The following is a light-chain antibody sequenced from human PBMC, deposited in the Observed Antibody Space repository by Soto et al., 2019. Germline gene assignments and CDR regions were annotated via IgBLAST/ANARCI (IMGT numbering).Light chain of an antibody. CDR1: QSINGY. J-gene: IGKJ4*01. CDR3: QQSMTVPLT. CDR2: AVS. Sequence: DIQMTQSPSSLSASVGDRVTITCRASQSINGYLNWYQQELGEAPNLLIYAVSSLQSVFPSRFSGSGSGTLFARTVSSLQPEDFERYFCQQSMTVPLTFGGGTKVEIK. V-gene: IGKV1-39*01.